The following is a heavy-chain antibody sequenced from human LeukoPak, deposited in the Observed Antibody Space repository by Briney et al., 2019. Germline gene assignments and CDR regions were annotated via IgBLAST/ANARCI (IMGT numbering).Heavy chain of an antibody. CDR1: GGSISSSSYY. CDR3: ARVRRSGLRVVQTRGPQEGYYMDV. CDR2: IYYSGST. D-gene: IGHD4/OR15-4a*01. V-gene: IGHV4-39*07. J-gene: IGHJ6*03. Sequence: TSETLSLTCTVSGGSISSSSYYWGWIRQPPGKGLEWIGSIYYSGSTYYNPSLKSRVTISVDTSKNQFSLKLSSVTAADTAVYYCARVRRSGLRVVQTRGPQEGYYMDVWGKGTTVTVSS.